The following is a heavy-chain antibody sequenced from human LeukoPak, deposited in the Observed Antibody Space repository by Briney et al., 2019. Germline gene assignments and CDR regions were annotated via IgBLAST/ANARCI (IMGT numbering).Heavy chain of an antibody. Sequence: GGSLRLSCAASGITFSSYEMNWVRQAPGKGLEWVSYISSSGSTIYYADSAKGRFTISRDNAKNSLYLQMNSLRAEDTAVYYCARDSSSWYGLDYWGQGTLVTVSS. J-gene: IGHJ4*02. V-gene: IGHV3-48*03. CDR1: GITFSSYE. CDR3: ARDSSSWYGLDY. CDR2: ISSSGSTI. D-gene: IGHD6-13*01.